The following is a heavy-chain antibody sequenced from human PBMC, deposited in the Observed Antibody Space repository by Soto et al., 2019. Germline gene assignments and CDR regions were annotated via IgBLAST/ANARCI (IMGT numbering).Heavy chain of an antibody. Sequence: ASVKVSFKASGYTFTSYFMHWVRQAPGQGLEWMGIINPSGGSTSYAQKFQGRVTMTRDTSTSTVYMELSSLRSEDTAVYYCARAQGSSGWYYYYYMDVWGKGTTVTVSS. CDR3: ARAQGSSGWYYYYYMDV. D-gene: IGHD6-19*01. J-gene: IGHJ6*03. V-gene: IGHV1-46*03. CDR1: GYTFTSYF. CDR2: INPSGGST.